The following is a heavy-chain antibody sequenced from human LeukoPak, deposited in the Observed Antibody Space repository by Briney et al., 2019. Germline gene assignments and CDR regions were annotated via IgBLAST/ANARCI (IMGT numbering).Heavy chain of an antibody. D-gene: IGHD3-3*01. J-gene: IGHJ4*02. CDR1: GYSFTSYW. CDR3: ARGGNRYDFWSDYFDY. Sequence: GESLKISCKGSGYSFTSYWIGWVRQMPGKGLEWMGIIYPGDSDTRYRPSFQGQVTISADKSISTAYLQWSSLKASDTAMYYCARGGNRYDFWSDYFDYWGQGTLVTVSS. CDR2: IYPGDSDT. V-gene: IGHV5-51*01.